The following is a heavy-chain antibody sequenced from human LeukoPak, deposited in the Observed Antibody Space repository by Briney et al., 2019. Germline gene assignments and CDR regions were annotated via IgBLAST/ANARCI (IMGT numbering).Heavy chain of an antibody. V-gene: IGHV4-59*11. Sequence: PSETLSLTCTVSGGSISSHFWSWIRQPPGKGLEWIGYIFYSGTTKYNPSLRSRVTISVDTSKNQFSLKLSSVTAADTAVYYCARGDYYDSSGYYSEEYYFDYWGQGTLVTVSS. CDR2: IFYSGTT. D-gene: IGHD3-22*01. CDR3: ARGDYYDSSGYYSEEYYFDY. CDR1: GGSISSHF. J-gene: IGHJ4*02.